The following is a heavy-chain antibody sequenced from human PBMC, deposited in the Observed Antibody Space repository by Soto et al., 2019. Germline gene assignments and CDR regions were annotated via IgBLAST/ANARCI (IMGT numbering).Heavy chain of an antibody. CDR1: GGTFSSYS. J-gene: IGHJ6*02. Sequence: SVKVSCKASGGTFSSYSISWVRQAPGQGLEWMGGIIPIFGTANYAQKFQGRVTITADKSTSTAYMELSSLRSEDTAVYYCAREVFSYYYYGMDVWGQGTTVTVSS. CDR2: IIPIFGTA. D-gene: IGHD3-10*01. V-gene: IGHV1-69*06. CDR3: AREVFSYYYYGMDV.